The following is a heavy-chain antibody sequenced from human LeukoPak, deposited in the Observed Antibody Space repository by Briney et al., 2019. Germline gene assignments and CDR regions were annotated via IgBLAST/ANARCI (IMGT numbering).Heavy chain of an antibody. CDR1: GFTFSSYG. CDR2: ISYDGSNK. CDR3: ARVKGSLNYYYYGMDV. V-gene: IGHV3-30*03. D-gene: IGHD2-15*01. Sequence: GGSLRLSCAASGFTFSSYGMHWVRQAPGKGLEWVAVISYDGSNKYYADSVKGRFTISRDNSKNTLYLQMNSLRAEDTAVYYCARVKGSLNYYYYGMDVWGQGTTVTVSS. J-gene: IGHJ6*02.